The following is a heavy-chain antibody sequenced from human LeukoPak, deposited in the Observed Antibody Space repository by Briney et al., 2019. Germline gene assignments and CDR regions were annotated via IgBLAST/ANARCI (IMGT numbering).Heavy chain of an antibody. D-gene: IGHD3-10*01. V-gene: IGHV5-51*01. CDR1: GYRFTSYW. J-gene: IGHJ3*02. CDR2: IYPGDSDT. CDR3: ARRFYYGSGSWGAFDI. Sequence: GESLKISCKGSGYRFTSYWIGWVRQMPGKGLEWMGIIYPGDSDTRYSPSFQGQVTISADKSISTAYLQWSSLKASDTAMYYCARRFYYGSGSWGAFDIWGQGTMVTVSS.